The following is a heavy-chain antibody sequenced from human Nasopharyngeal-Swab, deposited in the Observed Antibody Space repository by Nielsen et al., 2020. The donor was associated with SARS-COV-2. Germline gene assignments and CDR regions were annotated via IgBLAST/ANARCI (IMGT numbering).Heavy chain of an antibody. CDR2: IKSKTDGGTT. CDR3: TTDLMVRGVFPLLYYYYGMDV. Sequence: GGSLRLSCAASGFTFSNAWMSWVRQAPGKGLEWVGRIKSKTDGGTTDYAAHVKGRFTISRDDSKNTLYLQMNSLKTEDTAVYYCTTDLMVRGVFPLLYYYYGMDVWGQGTTVTVSS. V-gene: IGHV3-15*01. CDR1: GFTFSNAW. D-gene: IGHD3-10*01. J-gene: IGHJ6*02.